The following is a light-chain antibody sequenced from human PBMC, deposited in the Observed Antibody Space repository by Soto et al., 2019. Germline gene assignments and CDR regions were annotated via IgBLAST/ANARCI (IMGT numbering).Light chain of an antibody. CDR1: QSVSSN. J-gene: IGKJ5*01. Sequence: EIVLTQSPATLSLSPGERATLSCRASQSVSSNLAWYQQKPGQAPRLLIYGASTRATGIPARLSGSGSGTEFTLTINSLEPEDFAVYYCQQRNVWPPITFGQGTRLEIK. CDR3: QQRNVWPPIT. CDR2: GAS. V-gene: IGKV3-11*01.